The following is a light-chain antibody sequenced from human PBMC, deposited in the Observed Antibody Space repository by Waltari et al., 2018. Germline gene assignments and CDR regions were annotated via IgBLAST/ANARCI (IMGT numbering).Light chain of an antibody. V-gene: IGKV1-39*01. CDR2: ATS. CDR1: PGVNTY. Sequence: CRAIPGVNTYLKWYQQQPRDSPNLLISATSILQSGVPSRFSGSGSGTDFTLTISSLQPEDFATYYCQQSRTAPLTFGGGTKVEIK. CDR3: QQSRTAPLT. J-gene: IGKJ4*01.